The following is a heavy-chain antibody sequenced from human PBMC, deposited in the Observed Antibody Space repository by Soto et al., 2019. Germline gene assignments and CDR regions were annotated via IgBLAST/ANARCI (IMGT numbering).Heavy chain of an antibody. D-gene: IGHD5-18*01. J-gene: IGHJ1*01. CDR1: GYTFTSYA. Sequence: ASVKVSCKASGYTFTSYAMHWVRQAPGQGLECMGIINPSGGSTSYAQKFQGRVTMTRDTSTSTVYMELSSLRSEDTAVYYCARVYPSVLRYGYVGHNLLASCGQGSLVPGSS. CDR2: INPSGGST. CDR3: ARVYPSVLRYGYVGHNLLAS. V-gene: IGHV1-46*03.